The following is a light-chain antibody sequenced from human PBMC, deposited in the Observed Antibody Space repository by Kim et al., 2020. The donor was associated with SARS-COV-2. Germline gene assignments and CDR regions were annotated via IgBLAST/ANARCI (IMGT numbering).Light chain of an antibody. CDR2: KAS. J-gene: IGKJ2*01. Sequence: DIQMTQSPSPLSASVGETVTITCRASHTINTWLAWYQQKPGKAPKFLIQKASTLYSGVPSRFSGSGSGTEFNLTISSLQPDDFATYYCQQHNSYPYTFGQGTKLEI. CDR1: HTINTW. V-gene: IGKV1-5*03. CDR3: QQHNSYPYT.